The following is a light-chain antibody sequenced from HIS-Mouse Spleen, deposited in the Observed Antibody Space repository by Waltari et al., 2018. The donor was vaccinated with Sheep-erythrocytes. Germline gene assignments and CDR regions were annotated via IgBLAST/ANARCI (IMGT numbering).Light chain of an antibody. CDR2: EDS. V-gene: IGLV3-10*01. Sequence: SYELTQPPSVSVSPGQTARITCPGDALPKQYAYWYQQKSGQAPVLVIYEDSKRPSGIPERFSGSSSGTMATLTISGAQVEDEADYYCYSTDSSGNHYVFGTGTKVTVL. CDR1: ALPKQY. J-gene: IGLJ1*01. CDR3: YSTDSSGNHYV.